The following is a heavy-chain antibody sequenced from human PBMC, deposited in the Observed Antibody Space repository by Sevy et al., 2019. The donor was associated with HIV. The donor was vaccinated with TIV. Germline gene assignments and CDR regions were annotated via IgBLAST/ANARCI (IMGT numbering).Heavy chain of an antibody. J-gene: IGHJ3*02. V-gene: IGHV1-69*13. CDR2: IIPIFGTA. D-gene: IGHD3-16*01. Sequence: ASVKVSCKASGGTFSSYAISWVRQAPGQGLEWMGGIIPIFGTANYAQKFQGRVTITADESTSTAYMELSSLRSEETAVYYCARERGEWLDAFDIWGQGTMVTVSS. CDR1: GGTFSSYA. CDR3: ARERGEWLDAFDI.